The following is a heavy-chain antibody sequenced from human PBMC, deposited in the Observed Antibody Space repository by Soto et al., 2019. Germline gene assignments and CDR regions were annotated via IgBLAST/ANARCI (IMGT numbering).Heavy chain of an antibody. CDR2: ISGGGEYV. D-gene: IGHD6-13*01. Sequence: EMKLVESGGGLVKPGGSLRLSCAASGFTFSNYGMNWARQSPGKGLEWVSSISGGGEYVGYADSLKGRLTISRDNDKNSLYLKLLSLTADDTAVYDCATDGAAGAAMGVWGQGTTVTVSS. CDR1: GFTFSNYG. CDR3: ATDGAAGAAMGV. J-gene: IGHJ6*02. V-gene: IGHV3-21*02.